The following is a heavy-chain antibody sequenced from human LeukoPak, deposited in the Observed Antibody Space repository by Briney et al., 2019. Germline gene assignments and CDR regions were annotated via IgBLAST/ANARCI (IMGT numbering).Heavy chain of an antibody. CDR3: ARDHGWNYALGAFDI. CDR1: GFAVSSYW. CDR2: IKQDGSEK. Sequence: GGSLRLSCAASGFAVSSYWMSWVRQAPGKGLEWVANIKQDGSEKYYVDSVKGRFTISRDNAKNSLYLQMNSLRAEDTAVYYCARDHGWNYALGAFDIWGQGTMVTVSS. D-gene: IGHD1-7*01. J-gene: IGHJ3*02. V-gene: IGHV3-7*01.